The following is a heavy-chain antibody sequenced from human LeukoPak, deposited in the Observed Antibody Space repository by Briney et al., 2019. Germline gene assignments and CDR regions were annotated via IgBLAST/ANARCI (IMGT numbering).Heavy chain of an antibody. CDR3: AKHEFSSSWPEYFQH. J-gene: IGHJ1*01. CDR1: GLTFSSYA. CDR2: ISGSGGST. V-gene: IGHV3-23*01. Sequence: PGGSLRLSCAASGLTFSSYAMSWVRQAPGKGLEWVSAISGSGGSTYFADSVKGRFTISRDNSKNTLYLQMNSLRAGDTAVYYCAKHEFSSSWPEYFQHWGQGTLVTVSS. D-gene: IGHD6-13*01.